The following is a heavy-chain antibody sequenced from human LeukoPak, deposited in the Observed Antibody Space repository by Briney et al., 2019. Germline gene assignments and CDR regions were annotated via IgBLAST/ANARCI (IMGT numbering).Heavy chain of an antibody. CDR1: GFTFSSYG. Sequence: GGSLRLSCAASGFTFSSYGVHWVRQAPGKGLEWVAVIWYDGSNKYYAYSVKGRSTISRDNSKNTLYLQMNSLRAEDTAVYYCAREGSYDSSGYLYYRGQGTLVTVSS. V-gene: IGHV3-33*01. CDR3: AREGSYDSSGYLYY. J-gene: IGHJ4*02. CDR2: IWYDGSNK. D-gene: IGHD3-22*01.